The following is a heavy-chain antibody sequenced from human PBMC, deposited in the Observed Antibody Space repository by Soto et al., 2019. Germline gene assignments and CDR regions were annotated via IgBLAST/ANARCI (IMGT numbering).Heavy chain of an antibody. CDR3: ARHVGPAPPIYRDYVPWSDY. D-gene: IGHD4-17*01. V-gene: IGHV4-39*01. CDR1: GGSISSSSYY. J-gene: IGHJ4*02. CDR2: IYYSGST. Sequence: QLQLQESGPGLVKPSETLSLTCTVSGGSISSSSYYWGWIRQPPGKGLEWIGSIYYSGSTYYNPSLKSRVTISVDTSKNQFSLKLSSVTAADTAVYYCARHVGPAPPIYRDYVPWSDYWGQGTLVTVSS.